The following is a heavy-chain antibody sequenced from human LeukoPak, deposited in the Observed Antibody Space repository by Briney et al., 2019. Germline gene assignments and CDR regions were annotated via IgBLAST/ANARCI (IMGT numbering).Heavy chain of an antibody. CDR2: ISSDGSNK. D-gene: IGHD3-9*01. CDR3: AKCPSGVLRYFAPIDY. V-gene: IGHV3-30*18. Sequence: GGSLRLSCAASKFTFSNYGMHWVRQAPGKGLEWVAVISSDGSNKYYADSVKGRFTISRDNSKNTLYLQMNSLRAEDTAVYYCAKCPSGVLRYFAPIDYWGQGTLVTVSS. CDR1: KFTFSNYG. J-gene: IGHJ4*02.